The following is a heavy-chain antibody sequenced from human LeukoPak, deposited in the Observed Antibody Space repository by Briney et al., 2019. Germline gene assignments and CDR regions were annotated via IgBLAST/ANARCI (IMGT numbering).Heavy chain of an antibody. CDR2: ISSSSSTI. V-gene: IGHV3-48*01. CDR1: GFTFSSYG. J-gene: IGHJ4*02. CDR3: ARPQRPWFGELSFFDY. D-gene: IGHD3-10*01. Sequence: GGSLRLSCAASGFTFSSYGMHWVRQAPGKGLEWVSYISSSSSTIYYADSVKGRFTISRDNAKNSLYLQMNSLRAEDTAVYYCARPQRPWFGELSFFDYWGQGTLVTVSS.